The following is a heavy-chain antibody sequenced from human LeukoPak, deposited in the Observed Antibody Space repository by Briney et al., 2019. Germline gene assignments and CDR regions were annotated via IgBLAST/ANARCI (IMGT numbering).Heavy chain of an antibody. Sequence: HPGGSLRLSCAASGFTFRSYSMSWVRQAPGKGLEWVSYISSSSSTIQYADSVKGRFTISRDDAKNSLFLQMNSLRAEDTAVYYCARDRYCSSTSCYLDFDSWGQGTLVTVST. CDR2: ISSSSSTI. D-gene: IGHD2-2*01. V-gene: IGHV3-48*01. CDR3: ARDRYCSSTSCYLDFDS. J-gene: IGHJ4*02. CDR1: GFTFRSYS.